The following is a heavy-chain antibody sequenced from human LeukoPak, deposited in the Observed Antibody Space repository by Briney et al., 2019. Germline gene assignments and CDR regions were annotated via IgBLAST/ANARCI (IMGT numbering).Heavy chain of an antibody. CDR1: GCSFTSYW. V-gene: IGHV5-51*01. CDR2: IYPGDSDT. D-gene: IGHD3-3*01. CDR3: ARHGRRSITIFGVVFGGY. Sequence: GESLKISCEGSGCSFTSYWIGWVRQMPAKGLEWMGIIYPGDSDTRYSPSFQGQVTISADKSLSTAYLQWSSLQASDTAMYYCARHGRRSITIFGVVFGGYWSQGTLVTVSS. J-gene: IGHJ4*02.